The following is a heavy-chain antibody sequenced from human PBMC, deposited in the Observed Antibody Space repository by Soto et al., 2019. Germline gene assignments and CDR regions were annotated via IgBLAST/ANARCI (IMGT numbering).Heavy chain of an antibody. J-gene: IGHJ3*02. V-gene: IGHV1-46*01. D-gene: IGHD3-22*01. CDR1: GYTFTSYY. Sequence: ASVKVSCKASGYTFTSYYMHWVRQAPGQGLEWMGIINPSGGSTSYAQKFQGRVTMTRDTSTSTVYMELSSLRSEDTAVYYCAREVLRALVVVIDAFDSWGQGTMVTVSS. CDR3: AREVLRALVVVIDAFDS. CDR2: INPSGGST.